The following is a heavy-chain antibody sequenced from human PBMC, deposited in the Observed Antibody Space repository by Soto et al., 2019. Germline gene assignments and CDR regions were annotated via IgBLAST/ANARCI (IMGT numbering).Heavy chain of an antibody. CDR2: IYWDDDK. CDR1: GFSLSTSGVG. V-gene: IGHV2-5*02. CDR3: ARQVRYCSGNGCPNLFAP. Sequence: SGPTPVNPTQTLTLTATFSGFSLSTSGVGVGWIRQPPGKALEWLAVIYWDDDKRYSPSLKTRLSITKDTSKKQVVVTMTNMDPVDTATYYCARQVRYCSGNGCPNLFAPWGQGTLVTVS. J-gene: IGHJ5*02. D-gene: IGHD2-15*01.